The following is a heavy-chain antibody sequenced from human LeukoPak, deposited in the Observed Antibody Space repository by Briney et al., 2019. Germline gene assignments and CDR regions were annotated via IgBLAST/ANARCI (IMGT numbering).Heavy chain of an antibody. CDR3: ARDGWYSSSPFDY. CDR1: GYTFTSYG. V-gene: IGHV1-69*05. Sequence: ASVKVSCKASGYTFTSYGISWVRQAPGQGLEWMGGIIPIFGTANYAQKFQGRVTITTDESTSTAYMELSSLRSEDTAVYYCARDGWYSSSPFDYWGQGTLVTVSS. J-gene: IGHJ4*02. CDR2: IIPIFGTA. D-gene: IGHD6-6*01.